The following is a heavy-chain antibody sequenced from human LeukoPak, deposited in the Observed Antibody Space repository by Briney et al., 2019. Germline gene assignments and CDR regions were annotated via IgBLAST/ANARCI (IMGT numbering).Heavy chain of an antibody. CDR1: GFIFSNFG. D-gene: IGHD5-24*01. V-gene: IGHV3-30*02. CDR3: ARDYSSGYHSDGPQFDP. CDR2: IRYDKSNE. Sequence: GGSLRLSCTVSGFIFSNFGMHWVRQAPGKGLEWLAYIRYDKSNEYYADFVKGRFTISRDNSKNVLYLQMNSLRPEDTALYFCARDYSSGYHSDGPQFDPWGQGTLVTVSS. J-gene: IGHJ5*02.